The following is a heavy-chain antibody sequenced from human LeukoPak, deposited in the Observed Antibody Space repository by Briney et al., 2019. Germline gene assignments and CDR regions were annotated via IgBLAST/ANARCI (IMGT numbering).Heavy chain of an antibody. V-gene: IGHV3-23*01. J-gene: IGHJ4*02. Sequence: PGGSLRLSCAASGFSFSTYAMSWVRQAPGQGLEWVSSISGDGGSTYYAESVKGRFTISRDNSKNTLYLQMNSLRAEDTAVYYCAKRPDCSTTNCFRFEYWSQGTLVTVSS. D-gene: IGHD2-2*01. CDR1: GFSFSTYA. CDR2: ISGDGGST. CDR3: AKRPDCSTTNCFRFEY.